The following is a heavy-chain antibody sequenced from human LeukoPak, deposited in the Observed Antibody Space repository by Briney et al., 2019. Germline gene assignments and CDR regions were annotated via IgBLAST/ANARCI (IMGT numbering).Heavy chain of an antibody. J-gene: IGHJ4*02. CDR1: GFTFSSYA. CDR2: ISGGGGST. CDR3: AKNEYTSVWSLYYFDC. V-gene: IGHV3-23*01. Sequence: GGSLRLSCAASGFTFSSYAMSWVRQAPGKGLEWVAAISGGGGSTHYADSVKGRFTISRDNSKNTVYLQMNSVRAEDTAVYYCAKNEYTSVWSLYYFDCWGQGTLVTVSS. D-gene: IGHD6-19*01.